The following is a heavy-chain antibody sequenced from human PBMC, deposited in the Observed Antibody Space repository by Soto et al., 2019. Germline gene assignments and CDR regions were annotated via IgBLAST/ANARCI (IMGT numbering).Heavy chain of an antibody. CDR3: AREFTVDYDSSGSFDY. V-gene: IGHV1-69*13. D-gene: IGHD3-22*01. Sequence: GASVKVSCKASGGTFSSYAISWVRQAPGQGLEWMGGIIPIFGTANYAQKFQGRVTITADESTSTAYMELSSLRSEDTAVYYCAREFTVDYDSSGSFDYWGQGTLVTVSS. CDR2: IIPIFGTA. CDR1: GGTFSSYA. J-gene: IGHJ4*02.